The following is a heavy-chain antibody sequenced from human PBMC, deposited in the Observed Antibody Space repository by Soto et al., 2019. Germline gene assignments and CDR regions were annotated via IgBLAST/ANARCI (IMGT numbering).Heavy chain of an antibody. D-gene: IGHD3-10*01. CDR3: ARDSGEDYYCSGSPINWFDH. Sequence: QVQLVQSGAEVKKPGSSVKVSCKASGGTFSSYTISWVRQAPGQGLEWMGRIIPILGIANYAQKFQGRVTITADKSTSTAYMELSSLRSEDTAVYYCARDSGEDYYCSGSPINWFDHWGQGTLVTVSS. CDR1: GGTFSSYT. CDR2: IIPILGIA. J-gene: IGHJ5*02. V-gene: IGHV1-69*08.